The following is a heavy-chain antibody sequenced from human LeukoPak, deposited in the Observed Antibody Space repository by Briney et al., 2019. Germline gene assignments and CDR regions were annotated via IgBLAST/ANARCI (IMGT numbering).Heavy chain of an antibody. Sequence: PGGSLRLSCTASGFTFGDYSMSWVRQALGKGLEWVVFMRSKTYGGTTEYAASVKGRFTISRDDSKSIAYLQMNSLKTEDTAVYYCTRDRLYDSSGYYYYYYYMDVWGKGTTVTVSS. J-gene: IGHJ6*03. V-gene: IGHV3-49*04. CDR2: MRSKTYGGTT. D-gene: IGHD3-22*01. CDR3: TRDRLYDSSGYYYYYYYMDV. CDR1: GFTFGDYS.